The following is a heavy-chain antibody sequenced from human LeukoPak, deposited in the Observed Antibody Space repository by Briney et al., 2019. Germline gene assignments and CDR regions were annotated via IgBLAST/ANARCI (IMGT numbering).Heavy chain of an antibody. CDR2: IQQDGIKK. J-gene: IGHJ4*02. D-gene: IGHD3-10*01. CDR3: GRELDGSVDY. V-gene: IGHV3-7*01. Sequence: PGGSLRLSCAASGFSFSRYNMHWVRQAPGKGLEWVANIQQDGIKKYYVDSVEGRFTIPRENAKNSLFLQMSSLRADDTAVYYCGRELDGSVDYWGQGTLVTVSS. CDR1: GFSFSRYN.